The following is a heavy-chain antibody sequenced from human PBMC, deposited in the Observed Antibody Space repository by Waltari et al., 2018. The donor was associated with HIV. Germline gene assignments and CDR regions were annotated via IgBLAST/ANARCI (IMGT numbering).Heavy chain of an antibody. CDR2: ISAYNGNT. CDR3: ARVVCSSASCYSGWFDP. D-gene: IGHD2-2*01. CDR1: GYTFTSYG. J-gene: IGHJ5*02. V-gene: IGHV1-18*01. Sequence: QAQLAQSGAEVKKPGASVKVSCRASGYTFTSYGISWVRQAPGQGLEWLGWISAYNGNTNDAQRLQGSVTMNTDTSTGTAYMELRSLRSDDTALYYCARVVCSSASCYSGWFDPWGQGTLVTVSS.